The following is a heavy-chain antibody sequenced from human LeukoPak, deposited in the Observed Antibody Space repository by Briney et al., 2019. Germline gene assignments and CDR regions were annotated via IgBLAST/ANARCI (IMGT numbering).Heavy chain of an antibody. D-gene: IGHD2-2*01. CDR3: ARDRWRGYQLLPRGMDV. J-gene: IGHJ6*02. V-gene: IGHV4-34*01. Sequence: SETLSLTCAVYGGSFSGYYWSWIRQPPGKGLEWIGEINHSGSTNYNPSLKSRVTISVDTSKNQFSLKLSSVTAADTAVYYCARDRWRGYQLLPRGMDVWGQGTTVTVSS. CDR2: INHSGST. CDR1: GGSFSGYY.